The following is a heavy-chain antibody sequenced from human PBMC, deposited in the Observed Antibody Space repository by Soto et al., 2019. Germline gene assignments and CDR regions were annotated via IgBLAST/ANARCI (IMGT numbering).Heavy chain of an antibody. CDR2: FDPEDGET. Sequence: ASVKVSCKVSGYTLTELSMHWVRQAPGKGLEWMGGFDPEDGETIYAQKFQGRVTMTEDTSTDTAYMELSSLRSEDTAVFFCATGYCSSTSCLIFFDYWGQGTLVTVSS. V-gene: IGHV1-24*01. D-gene: IGHD2-2*01. CDR3: ATGYCSSTSCLIFFDY. J-gene: IGHJ4*02. CDR1: GYTLTELS.